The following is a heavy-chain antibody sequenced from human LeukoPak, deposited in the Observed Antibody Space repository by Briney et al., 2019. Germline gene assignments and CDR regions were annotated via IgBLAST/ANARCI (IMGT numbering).Heavy chain of an antibody. D-gene: IGHD1-26*01. J-gene: IGHJ4*02. CDR3: AHSVIVGSTLGYFDY. V-gene: IGHV2-5*01. Sequence: SGPTLVNPTQPLTLTCTFSGFSLRTSGVGVGWIRQPPGKALEWLALIYSNDDKRYSPSLKTRLTITKDTSKNQVVLTMTNMDPVDTATYSCAHSVIVGSTLGYFDYWGQGTLVTVSS. CDR1: GFSLRTSGVG. CDR2: IYSNDDK.